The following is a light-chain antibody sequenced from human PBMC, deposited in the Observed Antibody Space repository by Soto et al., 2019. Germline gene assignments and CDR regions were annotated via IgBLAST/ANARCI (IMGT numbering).Light chain of an antibody. CDR2: EVN. J-gene: IGLJ1*01. V-gene: IGLV2-8*01. Sequence: QSALTQPPSASGSPGQSVTISCTGTSSDGGGYKYVSWYQQHPGKAHKLMIFEVNKRPSGVPDRFSGSNSGNTAPLTVSGLQADDEADYYCSSYAGINNLGVFGAGTKLTVL. CDR1: SSDGGGYKY. CDR3: SSYAGINNLGV.